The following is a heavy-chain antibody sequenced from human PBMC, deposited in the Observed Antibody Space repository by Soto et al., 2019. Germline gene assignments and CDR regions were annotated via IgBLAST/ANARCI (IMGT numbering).Heavy chain of an antibody. V-gene: IGHV6-1*01. Sequence: QTLSLTCAISGDSVSSNSAAWNWIRQSPSRGLEWLGRTYYRSKWHNDFAVSVRSRITIKPDTSKNQFSLQLKSVTPEDTAVYYCAGQQQWMDSWGKGPLVNVPS. J-gene: IGHJ5*01. CDR1: GDSVSSNSAA. D-gene: IGHD5-12*01. CDR3: AGQQQWMDS. CDR2: TYYRSKWHN.